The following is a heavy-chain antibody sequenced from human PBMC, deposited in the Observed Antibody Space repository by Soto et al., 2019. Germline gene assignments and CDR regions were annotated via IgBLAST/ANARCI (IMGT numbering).Heavy chain of an antibody. CDR3: ARDMSYCSSTSCYAHYYYYYYMDV. CDR2: ISSSSSTI. J-gene: IGHJ6*03. CDR1: GFTFSSYS. Sequence: GGSLRLSCAASGFTFSSYSMNWVRQAPGKGLEWVSYISSSSSTIYHADSVKGRFTISRDNAKNSLYLQMNSLRAEDTAVYYCARDMSYCSSTSCYAHYYYYYYMDVWGKGTTVTVSS. V-gene: IGHV3-48*01. D-gene: IGHD2-2*01.